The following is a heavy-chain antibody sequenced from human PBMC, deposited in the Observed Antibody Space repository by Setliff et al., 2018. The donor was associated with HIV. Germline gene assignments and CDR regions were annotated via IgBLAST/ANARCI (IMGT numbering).Heavy chain of an antibody. Sequence: GASVKVSCKASGGTLSNYAISWVRQAPGQGLEWVGGIIPFVNIANYAQKFQGRVTMTADKSISTAYMELSSLRSEDTAVYYCARESACSSTSCPKVLDYWGQGTLVTVSS. CDR2: IIPFVNIA. CDR1: GGTLSNYA. D-gene: IGHD2-2*01. V-gene: IGHV1-69*10. J-gene: IGHJ4*02. CDR3: ARESACSSTSCPKVLDY.